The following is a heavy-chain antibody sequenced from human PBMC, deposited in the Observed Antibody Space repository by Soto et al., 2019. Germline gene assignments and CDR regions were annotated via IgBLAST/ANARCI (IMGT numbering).Heavy chain of an antibody. CDR2: MNPNSGNT. D-gene: IGHD5-12*01. CDR3: ARARDSGYDPLYYYYYMDV. J-gene: IGHJ6*03. Sequence: QVQLVQSGAEVKKPGASVKVSCKASGYTFTSYDINWVRQATGQGLEWMGWMNPNSGNTGYAQKFQGRVTMTRNTSISTAYMELSSLRSEDTAVHYCARARDSGYDPLYYYYYMDVWGKGTTVTVSS. V-gene: IGHV1-8*01. CDR1: GYTFTSYD.